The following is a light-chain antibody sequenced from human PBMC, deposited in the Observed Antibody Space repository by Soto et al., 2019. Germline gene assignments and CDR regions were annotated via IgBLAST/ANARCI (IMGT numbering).Light chain of an antibody. CDR3: QQRSNWPPWT. V-gene: IGKV3-11*01. CDR1: QSVSNY. Sequence: EIGLTQAPGSLSGSPGEGATLSFRGSQSVSNYLAWYQQQPVQAPRLLIYDASTRATGIPASFSGSGSETDFTPPISSLEPEDSAVYYCQQRSNWPPWTFGQGTKVDIK. CDR2: DAS. J-gene: IGKJ1*01.